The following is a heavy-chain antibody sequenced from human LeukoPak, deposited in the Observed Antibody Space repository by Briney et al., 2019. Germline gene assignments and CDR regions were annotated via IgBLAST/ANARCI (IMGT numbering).Heavy chain of an antibody. V-gene: IGHV1-46*01. CDR2: INPSGGDT. D-gene: IGHD1-14*01. CDR1: GYTFTDHY. J-gene: IGHJ4*02. Sequence: ASVKVSCKASGYTFTDHYMHWVRQAPGQGLEWMGIINPSGGDTSYAQKFQGRLTMTRDTSTNTVYMELTSLRSEDTAVYYCAREVMDNLRFDYWGQGTLVTVSS. CDR3: AREVMDNLRFDY.